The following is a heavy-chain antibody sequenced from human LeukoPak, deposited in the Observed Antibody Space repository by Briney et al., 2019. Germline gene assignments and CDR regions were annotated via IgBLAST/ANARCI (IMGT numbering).Heavy chain of an antibody. CDR1: GFSVSSNY. CDR3: ARGKLYSYESTSFYGPFDC. V-gene: IGHV3-53*01. CDR2: LYSNGYI. J-gene: IGHJ4*02. D-gene: IGHD3-22*01. Sequence: GGSLRLSCAASGFSVSSNYLTWVRQAPGKELEWVSVLYSNGYISYADSVKGRFTIPRDNSGNTVYLQMDNLRPEDTAVYFCARGKLYSYESTSFYGPFDCWGQGTLVTVSS.